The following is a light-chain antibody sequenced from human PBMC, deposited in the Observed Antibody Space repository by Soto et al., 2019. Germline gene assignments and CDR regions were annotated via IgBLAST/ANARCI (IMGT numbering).Light chain of an antibody. J-gene: IGLJ1*01. Sequence: QSVLTQPASVSESPGQSITISCTGTSSDVGSYNRVSWYQQTPGTAPKLIIYEVSNRPSGVSIRFSGSKSGNTASLTVSGLQAEDEADYFCNSYTTRSTYVFGTGTQLTVL. CDR2: EVS. CDR3: NSYTTRSTYV. CDR1: SSDVGSYNR. V-gene: IGLV2-14*01.